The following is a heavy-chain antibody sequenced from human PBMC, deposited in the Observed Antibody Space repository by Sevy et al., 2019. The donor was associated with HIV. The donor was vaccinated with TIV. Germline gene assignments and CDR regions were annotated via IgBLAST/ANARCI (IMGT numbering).Heavy chain of an antibody. Sequence: VSVKVSCKASGYSFTNYGIGWVRQAPGQGLEWMGWISGYNGYTNHSQNLQGRVTMTTDTSTSTAYMELRSLRSDDTAIYYCVKEGKNIRSWFDPWGQGTLVTVSS. J-gene: IGHJ5*02. CDR2: ISGYNGYT. D-gene: IGHD3-3*02. V-gene: IGHV1-18*01. CDR1: GYSFTNYG. CDR3: VKEGKNIRSWFDP.